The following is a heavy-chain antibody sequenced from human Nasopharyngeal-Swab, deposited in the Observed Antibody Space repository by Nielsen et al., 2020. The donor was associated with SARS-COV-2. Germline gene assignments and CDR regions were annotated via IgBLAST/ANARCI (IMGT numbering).Heavy chain of an antibody. CDR1: GYTFTSYA. CDR3: ARDLYDIVLMVYASKGNWFDP. V-gene: IGHV7-4-1*02. Sequence: ASVKVSCKASGYTFTSYAMNWVRQAPGQGLEWMGWINTNTGNPTYAQGFPGRFVFSLDTSVSTAYLQISSLKAEDTAVYYCARDLYDIVLMVYASKGNWFDPWGQGTLVTVSS. D-gene: IGHD2-8*01. J-gene: IGHJ5*02. CDR2: INTNTGNP.